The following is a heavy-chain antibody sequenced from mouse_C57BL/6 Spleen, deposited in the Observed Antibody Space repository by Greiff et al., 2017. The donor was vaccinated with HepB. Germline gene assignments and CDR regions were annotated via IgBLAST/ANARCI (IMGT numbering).Heavy chain of an antibody. D-gene: IGHD4-1*01. Sequence: DVMLVESGGGLVKPGGSLKLSCAASGFTFSSYAMSWVRQTPEKRLEWVATISDGGSYTYYPDNVKGRFTISRDNAKNNLYLQMSHLKSEDTAMYYCARDRGTGGYFDVWGTGTTVTVSS. CDR2: ISDGGSYT. V-gene: IGHV5-4*01. CDR1: GFTFSSYA. J-gene: IGHJ1*03. CDR3: ARDRGTGGYFDV.